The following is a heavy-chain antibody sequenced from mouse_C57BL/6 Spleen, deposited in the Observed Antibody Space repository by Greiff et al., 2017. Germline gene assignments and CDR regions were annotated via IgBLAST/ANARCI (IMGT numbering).Heavy chain of an antibody. CDR3: ARERGYYGSSYEGGFAY. J-gene: IGHJ3*01. CDR2: ISYDGSN. Sequence: EVQLQESGPGLVKPSQSLSLTCSVTGYSITSGYYWNWIRQFPGNKLEWMGYISYDGSNNYNPSLKNRISITRDTSKNQFFLKLNSVTTEDTATYYCARERGYYGSSYEGGFAYWGQGTLVTVSA. CDR1: GYSITSGYY. V-gene: IGHV3-6*01. D-gene: IGHD1-1*01.